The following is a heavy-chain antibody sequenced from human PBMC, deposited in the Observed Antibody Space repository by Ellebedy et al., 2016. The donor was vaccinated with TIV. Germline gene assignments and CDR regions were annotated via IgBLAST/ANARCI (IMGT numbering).Heavy chain of an antibody. CDR2: IHDDGTKK. J-gene: IGHJ2*01. Sequence: GESLKISCTASGFTLTNYWMTWVRQAPGRGLEWVANIHDDGTKKHFVDSVRGRFTISRDDAGNSLYLQMSSLGGEDTAVYYCARAIYGASYLWGRGTLVTVSS. CDR1: GFTLTNYW. V-gene: IGHV3-7*01. CDR3: ARAIYGASYL. D-gene: IGHD4-17*01.